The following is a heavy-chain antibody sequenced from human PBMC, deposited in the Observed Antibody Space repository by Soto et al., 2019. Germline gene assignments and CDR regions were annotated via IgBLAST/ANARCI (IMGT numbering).Heavy chain of an antibody. D-gene: IGHD3-9*01. V-gene: IGHV3-48*03. Sequence: GGSLRLSCAASGFTFSSYEMNWVRQAPGKGLEWVSYISSSGSTIYYAGSVKGRFTISRDNAKNSLYLQMNSLRAEDTAVYYCASTGYYLVYWGQGTLVTVSS. CDR3: ASTGYYLVY. CDR1: GFTFSSYE. CDR2: ISSSGSTI. J-gene: IGHJ4*02.